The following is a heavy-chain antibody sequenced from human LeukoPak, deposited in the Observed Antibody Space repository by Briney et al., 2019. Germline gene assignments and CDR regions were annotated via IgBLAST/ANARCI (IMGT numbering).Heavy chain of an antibody. CDR2: IYYSGST. V-gene: IGHV4-59*01. CDR3: ARDRQYCSGGSCYGGDTDY. J-gene: IGHJ4*02. Sequence: SETLSLTCTVSGGSISSYYWSWIRQPPGKGLEWIGYIYYSGSTNYNPSLKSRVTISVDTSKNQFSLKLSSVTAADTAVYYCARDRQYCSGGSCYGGDTDYWGQGTLVTVSS. D-gene: IGHD2-15*01. CDR1: GGSISSYY.